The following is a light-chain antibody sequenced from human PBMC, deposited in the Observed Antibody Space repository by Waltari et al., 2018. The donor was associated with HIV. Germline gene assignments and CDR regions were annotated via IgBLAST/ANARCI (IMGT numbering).Light chain of an antibody. CDR1: NIGSKS. J-gene: IGLJ3*02. Sequence: SYVLTPPPSVSVAPGKTARTTCGGNNIGSKSVHWYQQKPGQAPVLVIYDDSDRPSGIPERFSGSNSGNTATLTISRVEAGDGADYYCQVWDSSSDHPRVFGGGTKLTVL. CDR2: DDS. V-gene: IGLV3-21*04. CDR3: QVWDSSSDHPRV.